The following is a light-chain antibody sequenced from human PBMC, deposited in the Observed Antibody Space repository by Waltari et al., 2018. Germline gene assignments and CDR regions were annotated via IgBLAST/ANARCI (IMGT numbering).Light chain of an antibody. CDR1: AGPVTSNNF. V-gene: IGLV7-43*01. J-gene: IGLJ3*02. CDR3: QLYYGGTLV. Sequence: QTVVTQEPSLTVSPGGTVTLTCASTAGPVTSNNFPNWFQQKPGQPPRALIYRTVDRHPGTPARFSGSLLGGKAALTLSGVQPEDEADYYCQLYYGGTLVFGGGTKVTVL. CDR2: RTV.